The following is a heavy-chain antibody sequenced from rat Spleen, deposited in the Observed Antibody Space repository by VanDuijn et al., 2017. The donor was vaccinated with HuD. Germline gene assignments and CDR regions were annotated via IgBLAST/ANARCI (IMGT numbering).Heavy chain of an antibody. CDR1: GFTFSDYN. V-gene: IGHV5-20*01. J-gene: IGHJ2*01. CDR3: TTEWELYY. D-gene: IGHD5-1*01. Sequence: EVQLVESGGGLVQPGRSLKLSCTASGFTFSDYNMAWVRQAPTKGLEWVASITNTGGATYYPDSVKGRFTISRDDAKSTVYLQMNSLRSEDTATYYCTTEWELYYWGQGVMVTVSS. CDR2: ITNTGGAT.